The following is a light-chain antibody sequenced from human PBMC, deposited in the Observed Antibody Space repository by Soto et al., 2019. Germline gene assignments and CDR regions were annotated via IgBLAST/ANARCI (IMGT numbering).Light chain of an antibody. J-gene: IGLJ1*01. CDR3: SSYKRSSTPYV. CDR2: EVS. V-gene: IGLV2-14*01. Sequence: QSALTQPASVSGSPGQSITISCTGTSSDVGGYNYVSWYQQHPGKAPKLMIYEVSNRPSGVSNRFSGSKSGNTASLTISGLQAEDEADYYCSSYKRSSTPYVIRTGTKLTVL. CDR1: SSDVGGYNY.